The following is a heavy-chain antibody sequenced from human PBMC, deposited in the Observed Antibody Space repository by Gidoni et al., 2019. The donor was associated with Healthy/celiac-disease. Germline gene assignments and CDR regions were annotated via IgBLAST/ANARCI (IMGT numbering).Heavy chain of an antibody. CDR3: AGRIAAYYGMDV. CDR1: GFTFSSYE. V-gene: IGHV3-48*03. J-gene: IGHJ6*02. Sequence: EVQLVESGGGLVQPGGSLRLSCAASGFTFSSYEMNWVRQAPGKGLELVSYISSSGSTIYYADSVKGRFTISRDNAKNSLYLQMNSLRAEDTAVYYCAGRIAAYYGMDVWGQGTTVTVSS. D-gene: IGHD6-13*01. CDR2: ISSSGSTI.